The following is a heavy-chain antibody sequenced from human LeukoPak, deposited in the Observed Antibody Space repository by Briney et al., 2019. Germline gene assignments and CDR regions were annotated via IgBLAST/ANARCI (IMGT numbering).Heavy chain of an antibody. CDR2: IYHSGST. CDR3: ARMTTVTTSWFDP. Sequence: PSETLSLTCAVSGYSISSGYYRGWIRQPPGKGLEWIGSIYHSGSTYYNPSLKSRVTISVDTSKNQFSLKLSSVTAADTAVYYCARMTTVTTSWFDPWGQGTLVTVSS. D-gene: IGHD4-17*01. V-gene: IGHV4-38-2*01. CDR1: GYSISSGYY. J-gene: IGHJ5*02.